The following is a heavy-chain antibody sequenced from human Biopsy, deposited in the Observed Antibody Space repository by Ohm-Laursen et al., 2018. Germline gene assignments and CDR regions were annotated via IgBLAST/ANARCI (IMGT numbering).Heavy chain of an antibody. D-gene: IGHD5-12*01. J-gene: IGHJ4*02. V-gene: IGHV3-73*01. CDR1: GFNPSAFA. CDR2: IKKKSNNDAT. CDR3: TRSAGYGYDY. Sequence: GSLRLSCAASGFNPSAFALHWVRQASGRGLEWVGRIKKKSNNDATAYAGSMKGRFSIFRDDSKSASFLQMNSLKIEDTAVYFCTRSAGYGYDYWGQGILVTVSS.